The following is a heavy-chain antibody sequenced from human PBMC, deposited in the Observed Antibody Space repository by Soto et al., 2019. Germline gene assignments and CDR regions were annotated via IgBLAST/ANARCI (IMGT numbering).Heavy chain of an antibody. J-gene: IGHJ5*02. CDR1: GYTFTSYG. V-gene: IGHV1-18*01. Sequence: QVQLLQSGAEVKKPGASVKVSCKASGYTFTSYGISWVRQAPGQGLEWMGWISAYNGNTNYAQKFQGKVTMTTDTSTSAAYMELRSMRSDATAVYYCAREIVWGGFGESNWLDPWGQGTLVTVSS. D-gene: IGHD3-10*01. CDR3: AREIVWGGFGESNWLDP. CDR2: ISAYNGNT.